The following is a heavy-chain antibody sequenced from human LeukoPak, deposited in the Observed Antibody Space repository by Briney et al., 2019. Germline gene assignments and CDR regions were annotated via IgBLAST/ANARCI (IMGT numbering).Heavy chain of an antibody. J-gene: IGHJ6*03. CDR1: GYTFTGYY. CDR2: INPNSGGT. CDR3: ARGVIARYCSSTSCSERGGEWGYYYYYYMDV. Sequence: GASVKVSCKASGYTFTGYYMHWVRQAPGQGLEWMGWINPNSGGTNYAQKFQGRVTMTRDTSISTAYMELSRLRSDDTAVYYCARGVIARYCSSTSCSERGGEWGYYYYYYMDVWGKGTTVTISS. V-gene: IGHV1-2*02. D-gene: IGHD2-2*01.